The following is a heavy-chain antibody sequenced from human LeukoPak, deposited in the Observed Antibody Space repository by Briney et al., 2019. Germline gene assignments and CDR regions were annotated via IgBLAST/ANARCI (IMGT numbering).Heavy chain of an antibody. CDR3: ARDRYCTNGVCYDMDV. Sequence: PGGSLRLSCAASGFTFSSYSMNWVRRAPGKGLEWLSYIRSSSRTIYYADSVKGRFTISRDNAKNSLYLQMNSLRAEDTAVYYCARDRYCTNGVCYDMDVWGKGTTVTVSS. V-gene: IGHV3-48*04. CDR2: IRSSSRTI. J-gene: IGHJ6*03. D-gene: IGHD2-8*01. CDR1: GFTFSSYS.